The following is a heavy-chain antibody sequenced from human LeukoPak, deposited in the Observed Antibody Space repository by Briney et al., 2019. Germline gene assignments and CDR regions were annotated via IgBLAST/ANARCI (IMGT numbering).Heavy chain of an antibody. V-gene: IGHV1-8*01. CDR2: MNPNSDNT. CDR1: VYTFTSYD. CDR3: ARLNYYDSHPRVDY. D-gene: IGHD3-22*01. J-gene: IGHJ4*02. Sequence: ASVKDSCMGSVYTFTSYDINWVRQPTGQGLEGMGWMNPNSDNTGYAHKFQGRVTMTRNTSISTAYMELSSLRYDDTAVYYCARLNYYDSHPRVDYWGQGTPVTVSA.